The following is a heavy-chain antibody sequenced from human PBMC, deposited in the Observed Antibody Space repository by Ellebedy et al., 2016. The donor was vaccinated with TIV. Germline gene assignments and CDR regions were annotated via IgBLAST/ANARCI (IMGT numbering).Heavy chain of an antibody. D-gene: IGHD3-10*02. Sequence: AASVKVSCKVSGYSLPDLTLHWVRQAPGRRLEWMGSFDPGQAGTGYAQTFEGRLILTEDSSADTAYMQLSSLTVDDTAVYYCAAILWAYVIDIWGQGTMVAVSS. CDR3: AAILWAYVIDI. V-gene: IGHV1-24*01. CDR2: FDPGQAGT. CDR1: GYSLPDLT. J-gene: IGHJ3*02.